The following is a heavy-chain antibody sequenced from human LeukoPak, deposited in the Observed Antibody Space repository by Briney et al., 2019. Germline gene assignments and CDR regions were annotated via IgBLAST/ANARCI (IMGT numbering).Heavy chain of an antibody. D-gene: IGHD1-26*01. CDR3: ASYGGKWELLNWFDP. Sequence: GESLKISCKGSGYSFTSYWIGWVRQMPGKGLEWMGIIYPGDSDTRYSPSFQGQVTISADKSISTAYLQWSSLKASDTAMYYCASYGGKWELLNWFDPWGQGTLVTVSS. CDR2: IYPGDSDT. V-gene: IGHV5-51*01. J-gene: IGHJ5*02. CDR1: GYSFTSYW.